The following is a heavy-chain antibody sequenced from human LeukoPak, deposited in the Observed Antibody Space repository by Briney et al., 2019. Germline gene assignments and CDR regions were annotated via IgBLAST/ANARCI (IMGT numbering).Heavy chain of an antibody. CDR3: ARLDYYYYYGMDV. Sequence: KSSETLSLTCTVSGGSISSYYWSWIRQPPGKGLEWIGYIYYSGSTNHNPSLKSRVTISVDTPKNQFSLKLSSVTAADTAVYYCARLDYYYYYGMDVGGQGTTVTVPS. V-gene: IGHV4-59*01. CDR1: GGSISSYY. CDR2: IYYSGST. J-gene: IGHJ6*02.